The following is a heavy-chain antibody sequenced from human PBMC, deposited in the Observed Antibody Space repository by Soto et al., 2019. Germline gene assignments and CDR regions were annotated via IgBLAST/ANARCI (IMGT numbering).Heavy chain of an antibody. Sequence: GWSLRLSCAFSVFTFISYEMNWVRQAPGKGLEWVSYIGTSGKTIYYADSVRGRFTISRDNAKNSLYLQMNSLRAEDTAVYFCARDPAIYSGKFDYGLDVWGRGTTVTVSS. D-gene: IGHD4-4*01. CDR3: ARDPAIYSGKFDYGLDV. J-gene: IGHJ6*02. V-gene: IGHV3-48*03. CDR2: IGTSGKTI. CDR1: VFTFISYE.